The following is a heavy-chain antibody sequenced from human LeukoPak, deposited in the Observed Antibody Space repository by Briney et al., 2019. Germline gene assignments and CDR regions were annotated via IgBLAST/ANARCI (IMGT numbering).Heavy chain of an antibody. CDR3: ARVYDYIWGSYRYDAFDI. D-gene: IGHD3-16*02. J-gene: IGHJ3*02. CDR1: GYTFTGYY. CDR2: INPNSGGT. V-gene: IGHV1-2*02. Sequence: ASVKVSCKASGYTFTGYYMHWVRQAPGQGLEWMGWINPNSGGTNYALKLQGRVTMTRDTSISTAYMELSRLRSDDTAVYYCARVYDYIWGSYRYDAFDIWGQGTMVTVSS.